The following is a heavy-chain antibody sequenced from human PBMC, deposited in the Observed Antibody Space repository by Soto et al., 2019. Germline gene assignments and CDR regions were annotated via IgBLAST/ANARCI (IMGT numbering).Heavy chain of an antibody. J-gene: IGHJ6*02. Sequence: PGGSLRLSCAASGFTFSSYSMNWVRQAPGKGLEWVSYISSSSSTIYYADSVKGRFTISRDNAKNSLYLQMNSLRAEDTAVYYCARRTIQLWPRMDVWGQGTTVTVSS. CDR1: GFTFSSYS. D-gene: IGHD5-18*01. CDR3: ARRTIQLWPRMDV. V-gene: IGHV3-48*01. CDR2: ISSSSSTI.